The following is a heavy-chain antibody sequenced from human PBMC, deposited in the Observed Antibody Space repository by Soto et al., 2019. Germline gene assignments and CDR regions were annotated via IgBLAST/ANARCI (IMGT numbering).Heavy chain of an antibody. CDR2: ISSSGSTI. V-gene: IGHV3-48*03. D-gene: IGHD6-13*01. Sequence: GGSLRLSCAASGFTFSSYEMNWVRQAPGKGLEWASYISSSGSTIYYADSVKGRFTISRDNAKNSLYLQMNSLRAEDTAVYYCARDHGYSSSWYGPPLYNWFDPWGQGTLVTVS. CDR3: ARDHGYSSSWYGPPLYNWFDP. CDR1: GFTFSSYE. J-gene: IGHJ5*02.